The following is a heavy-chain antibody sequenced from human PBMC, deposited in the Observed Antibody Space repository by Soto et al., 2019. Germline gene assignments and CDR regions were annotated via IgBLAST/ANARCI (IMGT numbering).Heavy chain of an antibody. CDR2: ISSDNGNT. Sequence: QVLLVQSGADVKEPGASVKVSCEASGYSFTSYGFNWVRQAPGQGLEWMGWISSDNGNTHYAQNVQGRVTMTRDTSTRTAYMELRSLTSDDTAVYYCARGTGTLSYWGQGTLVTVSS. D-gene: IGHD1-1*01. V-gene: IGHV1-18*01. CDR3: ARGTGTLSY. CDR1: GYSFTSYG. J-gene: IGHJ4*02.